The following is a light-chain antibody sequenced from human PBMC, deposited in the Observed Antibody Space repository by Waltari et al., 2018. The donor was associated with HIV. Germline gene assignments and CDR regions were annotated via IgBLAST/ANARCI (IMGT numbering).Light chain of an antibody. J-gene: IGKJ4*01. CDR2: GAS. CDR1: QSVGSY. CDR3: QQYNNWPPLT. V-gene: IGKV3-15*01. Sequence: ETVMTQTPATLSVSHGERATLSCRASQSVGSYLAWYQQQPGQAPRLLIYGASTRATGIPARFSGSGSGTEFTLTISSLQSEDFAVYYCQQYNNWPPLTFGGGTKVEIK.